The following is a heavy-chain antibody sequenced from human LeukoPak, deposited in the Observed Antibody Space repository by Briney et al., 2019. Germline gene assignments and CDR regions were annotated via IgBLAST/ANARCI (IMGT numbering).Heavy chain of an antibody. CDR2: ISSSGST. V-gene: IGHV4-61*02. CDR3: ARLVVGFDP. Sequence: SETLSLTCTVSGDSISSGDYYWSWIRQPAGKGLEWIGRISSSGSTNYNPSLKSRVTISVDTSKNQFSLKLSSVTAADTAVYYCARLVVGFDPWGQGTLVTVSS. J-gene: IGHJ5*02. CDR1: GDSISSGDYY. D-gene: IGHD2-15*01.